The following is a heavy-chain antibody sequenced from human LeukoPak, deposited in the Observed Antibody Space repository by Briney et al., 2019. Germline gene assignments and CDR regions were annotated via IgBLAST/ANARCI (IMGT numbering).Heavy chain of an antibody. Sequence: GGSLRLSCVASGFTFSSNWMSWVRQAPGKGLEWVANIKQDGSEIYYVDSVKGRFTISRDNAKNSLYLQMNSLRAEDTAVYYCARDPAIEPRLVPDFDYWGQGTLVTVSS. D-gene: IGHD1-14*01. V-gene: IGHV3-7*01. CDR1: GFTFSSNW. J-gene: IGHJ4*02. CDR2: IKQDGSEI. CDR3: ARDPAIEPRLVPDFDY.